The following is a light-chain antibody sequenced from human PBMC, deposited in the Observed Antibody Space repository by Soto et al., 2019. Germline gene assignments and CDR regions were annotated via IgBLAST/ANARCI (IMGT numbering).Light chain of an antibody. J-gene: IGLJ1*01. V-gene: IGLV2-14*01. Sequence: QSVLTQPASVSGSPGQSITISCTGTSSDVGGYNYVSWYQQHPGKAPKLMISDVSNRPSGVSNRFSGSKSGNTASLTISGLQAEDEADYYCSSYTSSSTLLYVFGTGTKFTVL. CDR1: SSDVGGYNY. CDR3: SSYTSSSTLLYV. CDR2: DVS.